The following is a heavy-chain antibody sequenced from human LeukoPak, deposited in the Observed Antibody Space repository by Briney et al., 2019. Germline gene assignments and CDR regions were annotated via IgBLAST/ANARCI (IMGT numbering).Heavy chain of an antibody. J-gene: IGHJ4*02. V-gene: IGHV3-23*01. Sequence: PGGSLRLSCAASGFTFSSYAMSWVRQAPGKGLEWVSAISGSGGNTYYADSVKGRFTISRDNSKNTLYLQMSSLRAEDTAVYYCAKGPSGGYYYDSSGYYYDYWGQGTLVTVSS. D-gene: IGHD3-22*01. CDR2: ISGSGGNT. CDR3: AKGPSGGYYYDSSGYYYDY. CDR1: GFTFSSYA.